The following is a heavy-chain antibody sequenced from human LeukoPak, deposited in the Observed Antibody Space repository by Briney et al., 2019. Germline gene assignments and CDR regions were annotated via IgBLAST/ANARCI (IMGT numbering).Heavy chain of an antibody. D-gene: IGHD6-19*01. Sequence: GASVKVSCKASSYAFTTSGISWVRQAPGQGLEWMGWISAYDGHTKYAQKFQGRGTMTTDTSTSTAYLGLRSLRSDATAVYYCARDKDLGAVAGTFDYWGQGALVTVSS. CDR3: ARDKDLGAVAGTFDY. V-gene: IGHV1-18*01. J-gene: IGHJ4*02. CDR2: ISAYDGHT. CDR1: SYAFTTSG.